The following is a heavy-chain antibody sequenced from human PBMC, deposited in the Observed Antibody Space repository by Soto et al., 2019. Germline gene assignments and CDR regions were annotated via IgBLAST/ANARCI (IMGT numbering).Heavy chain of an antibody. CDR2: ISAYNGHT. V-gene: IGHV1-18*01. CDR3: ARDRGFDFGIENYFYYYGMDV. D-gene: IGHD3-10*01. J-gene: IGHJ6*02. Sequence: QVQLVQSGAEVKKPGASVKVSCKASGYTFTSYGINWVRQAPGQGLEWMGWISAYNGHTDYAQKLQGRITMTTDTSTSTAYMELRSLRSDDTAVFYCARDRGFDFGIENYFYYYGMDVWGQGTTVTVSS. CDR1: GYTFTSYG.